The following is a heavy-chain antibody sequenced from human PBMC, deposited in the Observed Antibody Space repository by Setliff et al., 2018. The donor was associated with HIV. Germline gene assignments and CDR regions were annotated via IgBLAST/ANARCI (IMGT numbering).Heavy chain of an antibody. J-gene: IGHJ4*02. CDR3: ARVTRYYDSSGYAFDY. CDR2: IYHGGST. V-gene: IGHV4-38-2*01. D-gene: IGHD3-22*01. CDR1: SYSISSGYY. Sequence: SETLSLTCAVSSYSISSGYYWVWIRQPPGKGLEWIGSIYHGGSTNYNPPLRSRVTIAVDTSNNQFSLKLSSVTAADTAVYYCARVTRYYDSSGYAFDYWGQGTLVTVSS.